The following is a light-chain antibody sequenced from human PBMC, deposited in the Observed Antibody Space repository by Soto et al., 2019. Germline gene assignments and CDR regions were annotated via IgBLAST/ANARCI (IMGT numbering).Light chain of an antibody. J-gene: IGKJ5*01. CDR3: QQRSNGPFT. Sequence: EIVLTQSPATLSLSPXERATLSCRASQSVSSYLAWYQQKPXESRRLLIYDASNSATGLPARFSGSGSGTDFTLTISSLEPEDFAVYYCQQRSNGPFTFGQGTQLEIK. CDR1: QSVSSY. V-gene: IGKV3-11*01. CDR2: DAS.